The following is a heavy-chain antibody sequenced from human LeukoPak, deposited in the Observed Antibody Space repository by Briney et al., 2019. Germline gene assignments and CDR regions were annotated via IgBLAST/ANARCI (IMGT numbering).Heavy chain of an antibody. CDR2: LYYGVST. J-gene: IGHJ5*02. CDR1: GFTVSGDY. Sequence: GGSLRLSCVVSGFTVSGDYISWFRQAPGKGLEWVSVLYYGVSTFYKDSVKGRFTTSGDNFKNTVYLQMNSLRAEDTAVYYCARDLDTSGYYSYFDPWGQGTLVTVSS. CDR3: ARDLDTSGYYSYFDP. V-gene: IGHV3-66*01. D-gene: IGHD3-22*01.